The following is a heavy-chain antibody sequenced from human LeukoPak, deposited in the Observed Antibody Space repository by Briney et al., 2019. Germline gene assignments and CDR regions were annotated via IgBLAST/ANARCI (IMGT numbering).Heavy chain of an antibody. J-gene: IGHJ6*02. D-gene: IGHD1-7*01. CDR2: ISSSSSYI. CDR1: GFTFSSYS. Sequence: GGSLRLSCAASGFTFSSYSMNWVRQAPGKGLEWVSSISSSSSYIYYADSVNGRFTISRDNAKNSLYLQMNSLRAEDTAVYYCAREQLRPMPFGMDVWGQGTTVTVSS. CDR3: AREQLRPMPFGMDV. V-gene: IGHV3-21*01.